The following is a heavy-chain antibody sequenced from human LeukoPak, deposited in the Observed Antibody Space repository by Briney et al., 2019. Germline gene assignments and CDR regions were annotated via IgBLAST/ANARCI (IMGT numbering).Heavy chain of an antibody. J-gene: IGHJ6*03. V-gene: IGHV3-49*04. CDR1: GFTFSSYE. CDR2: IRSKAYGGTT. Sequence: GGSLRLSCAASGFTFSSYEMNWVRQAPGKGLEWVGFIRSKAYGGTTEYAASVKGRFTISRDDSKSIAYLQMNSLKTEDTAVYYCTRDRVYYYYYYMDVWGKGTTVTISS. CDR3: TRDRVYYYYYYMDV.